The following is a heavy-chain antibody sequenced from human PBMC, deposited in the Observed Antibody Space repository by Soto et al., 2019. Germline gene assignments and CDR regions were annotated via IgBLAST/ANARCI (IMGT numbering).Heavy chain of an antibody. D-gene: IGHD6-19*01. Sequence: SPSFQGHVTISADKSISTAYLQWSSLKASDTAMYYCARQGSRVAAHSRYWFDPWGQGTLVTVSS. CDR3: ARQGSRVAAHSRYWFDP. V-gene: IGHV5-10-1*01. J-gene: IGHJ5*02.